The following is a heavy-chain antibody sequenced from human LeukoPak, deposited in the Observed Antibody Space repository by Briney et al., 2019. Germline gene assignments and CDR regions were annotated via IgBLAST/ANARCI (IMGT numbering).Heavy chain of an antibody. J-gene: IGHJ5*02. D-gene: IGHD2/OR15-2a*01. V-gene: IGHV3-74*03. CDR2: INSDGITT. CDR3: ARPLSYSFDP. CDR1: GFHFSSYW. Sequence: GGSLRLSCAASGFHFSSYWMHWVRQAPGKGLVWVSRINSDGITTTYADSVKGRFTISRDKAKNTLYLQMNSLRPEDTAVYYCARPLSYSFDPWGQGTLVTVSS.